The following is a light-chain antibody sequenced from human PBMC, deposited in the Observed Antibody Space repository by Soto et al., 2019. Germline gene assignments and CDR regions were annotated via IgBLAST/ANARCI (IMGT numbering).Light chain of an antibody. J-gene: IGLJ2*01. CDR1: SSNIGAGYD. CDR2: GNS. CDR3: QSYDSSPSGSKV. V-gene: IGLV1-40*01. Sequence: QAVVTQPPSVSGAPGQRVTISCTGSSSNIGAGYDVHWYQQLPGTAPKLLIYGNSNRPSGVPDRFSGSKSGTSASLAITGLQAEDEADYYCQSYDSSPSGSKVFGGGTTLTVL.